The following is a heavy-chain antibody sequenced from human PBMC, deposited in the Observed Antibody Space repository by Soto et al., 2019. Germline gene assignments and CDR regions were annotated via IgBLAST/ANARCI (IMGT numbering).Heavy chain of an antibody. V-gene: IGHV4-34*01. CDR3: ARGSDSSPPLYFDY. D-gene: IGHD6-13*01. J-gene: IGHJ4*02. CDR2: INHSGST. CDR1: GGSFSGYY. Sequence: TLSLTCAVYGGSFSGYYWSWIRQPPGKGLEWIGEINHSGSTNYNPSLKSRVTISVDTSKNQFSLKLSSVTAADTAVYYCARGSDSSPPLYFDYWGQGTLVTVSS.